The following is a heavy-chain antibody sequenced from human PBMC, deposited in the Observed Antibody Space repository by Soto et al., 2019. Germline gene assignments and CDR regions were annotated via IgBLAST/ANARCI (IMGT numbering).Heavy chain of an antibody. V-gene: IGHV1-69*01. CDR2: IIPIFGTA. J-gene: IGHJ6*02. D-gene: IGHD6-13*01. CDR1: GGTFSSYA. CDR3: GRAGYSSSWNRYYYYGMDV. Sequence: QVQLVQSGAEVKKPGSSVKVSCKASGGTFSSYAISWVRQAPGQGLEWMGGIIPIFGTANYAQKFQGRVTITADESTSTAYMELSSLRSEDTAVYYCGRAGYSSSWNRYYYYGMDVWGQGTTVTVSS.